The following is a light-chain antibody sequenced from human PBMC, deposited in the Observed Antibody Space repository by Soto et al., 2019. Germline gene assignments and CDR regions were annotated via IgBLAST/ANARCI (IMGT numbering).Light chain of an antibody. Sequence: QTVVTQPPSVSGAPGQRVTISCTGNSSNLGAGYDVHWYQQLPGAAPKLVIFGNRNRPSGVPERFSGSKSGTSASLAITGLQAEDEAAYYCQAYDYSLTASVFGGGTKLTVL. J-gene: IGLJ3*02. V-gene: IGLV1-40*01. CDR1: SSNLGAGYD. CDR2: GNR. CDR3: QAYDYSLTASV.